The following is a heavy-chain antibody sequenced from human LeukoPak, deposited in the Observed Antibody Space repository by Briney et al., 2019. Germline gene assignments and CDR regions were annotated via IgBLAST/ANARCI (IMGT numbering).Heavy chain of an antibody. V-gene: IGHV1-18*01. CDR2: ISAYNGNT. CDR1: GYTFTSYD. D-gene: IGHD3-10*01. CDR3: ARGSSGKLWFGDSYYFDY. J-gene: IGHJ4*02. Sequence: ASVKVSCKASGYTFTSYDISWVRQAPGQGLEWMGWISAYNGNTNYAQQLQGRVTMTTDTSTSTAYMELRSLRSDDTAVYYCARGSSGKLWFGDSYYFDYWGQGTLVTVSS.